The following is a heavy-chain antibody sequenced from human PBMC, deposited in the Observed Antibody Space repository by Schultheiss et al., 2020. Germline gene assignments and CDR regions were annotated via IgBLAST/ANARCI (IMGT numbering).Heavy chain of an antibody. CDR2: IYYSGST. J-gene: IGHJ4*02. V-gene: IGHV4-61*08. CDR1: GGSISSGGYY. D-gene: IGHD5-12*01. CDR3: ARLRYSGYDYVDY. Sequence: GSLRLSCTVSGGSISSGGYYWSWIRQHPGKGLEWIGYIYYSGSTNYNPSLKSRVTISVDTSKNQFSLKLSSVTAADTAVYYCARLRYSGYDYVDYWGQGTLVTVSS.